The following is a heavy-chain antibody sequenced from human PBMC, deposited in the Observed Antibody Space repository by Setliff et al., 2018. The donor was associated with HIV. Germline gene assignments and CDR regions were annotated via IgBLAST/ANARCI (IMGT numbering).Heavy chain of an antibody. V-gene: IGHV3-30*02. J-gene: IGHJ3*02. CDR3: AKPEAGPVSTIAATGKNALNT. D-gene: IGHD6-13*01. CDR2: SWRDGSNK. CDR1: GSTFSAYA. Sequence: GGSLSLSCAASGSTFSAYALYWFRQAPGKGLEWLARSWRDGSNKYYADSMKGRFTIARDNSNDTLFLQMNSLRAEDTAVYDCAKPEAGPVSTIAATGKNALNTWGQGTRVTVSS.